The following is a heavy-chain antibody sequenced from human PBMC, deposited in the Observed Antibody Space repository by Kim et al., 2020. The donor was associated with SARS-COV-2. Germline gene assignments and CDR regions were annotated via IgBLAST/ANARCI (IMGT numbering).Heavy chain of an antibody. J-gene: IGHJ4*02. Sequence: NPSLQSRVDISADISKNQFSLTLTSVTAADTAVYYCAAAGYTYSQSYFDYWGPGLLVTVSS. CDR3: AAAGYTYSQSYFDY. V-gene: IGHV4-4*07. D-gene: IGHD5-18*01.